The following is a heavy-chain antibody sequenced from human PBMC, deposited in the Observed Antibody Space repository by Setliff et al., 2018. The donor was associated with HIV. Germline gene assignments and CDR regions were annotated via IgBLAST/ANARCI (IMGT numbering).Heavy chain of an antibody. D-gene: IGHD6-13*01. Sequence: GGSLRLSCAASGFTFSSYSMKWVRQAPGKGLEWVSSISSSSNYINYADSVRGRFTISRDNAKNSLYLQMTSLRAEDTAVYYCERGQYSSSWYDYWGQGTLVTVSS. V-gene: IGHV3-21*01. CDR1: GFTFSSYS. CDR2: ISSSSNYI. CDR3: ERGQYSSSWYDY. J-gene: IGHJ4*02.